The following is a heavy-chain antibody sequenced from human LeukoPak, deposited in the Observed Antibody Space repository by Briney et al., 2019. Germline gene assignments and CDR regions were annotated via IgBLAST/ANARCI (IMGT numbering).Heavy chain of an antibody. CDR3: ARSKGPALDY. CDR2: ISSSSSYI. CDR1: RFTFSSYS. Sequence: KTGGSLRLSCAASRFTFSSYSMNWVRQAPGKGLEWVSSISSSSSYIYYADSVKGRFTISRDNAKNSLYLQMNSLRAEDTAVYYCARSKGPALDYWGQGTLVTVSS. V-gene: IGHV3-21*01. J-gene: IGHJ4*02.